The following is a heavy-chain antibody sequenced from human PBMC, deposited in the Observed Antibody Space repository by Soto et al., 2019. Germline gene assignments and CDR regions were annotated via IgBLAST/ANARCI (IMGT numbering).Heavy chain of an antibody. Sequence: GEPLKISCEGAGYKLGSAWIGWVRRKPGKGLEWMGIIKPGTSDIRYSPSFRGQVTISADEAANTAFLQWSSLKTSDTAIYYCARQMSFVCDSWGQGTLVTVSS. CDR3: ARQMSFVCDS. D-gene: IGHD3-16*01. J-gene: IGHJ4*02. CDR1: GYKLGSAW. V-gene: IGHV5-51*01. CDR2: IKPGTSDI.